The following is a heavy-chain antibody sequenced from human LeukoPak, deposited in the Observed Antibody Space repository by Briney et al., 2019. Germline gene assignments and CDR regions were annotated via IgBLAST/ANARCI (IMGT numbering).Heavy chain of an antibody. D-gene: IGHD5-18*01. J-gene: IGHJ4*02. Sequence: SETLSLTCTVSGASITRDTYFWGWIRQSPEKGLEWIGSIDSSGTTHYNSSLKSRVIISVDTSKNQVSLNLTSVTSADTAVYYCARHGYIQFWLYWGQGTQVIVSS. CDR2: IDSSGTT. V-gene: IGHV4-39*01. CDR3: ARHGYIQFWLY. CDR1: GASITRDTYF.